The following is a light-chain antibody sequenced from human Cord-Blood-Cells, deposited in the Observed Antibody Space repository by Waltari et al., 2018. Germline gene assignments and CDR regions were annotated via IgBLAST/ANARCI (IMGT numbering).Light chain of an antibody. V-gene: IGLV2-11*01. CDR2: DVS. Sequence: QSALTQPRSVSGSPGQSVTISCTGTSSDVGGYNYVSWYQQHPGKAPKLMIYDVSKRPSGLPDRFSGSKSGNTASLTISGLQAEDEADYYCCSYAGSYTLWVFGGGTKLTVL. CDR1: SSDVGGYNY. J-gene: IGLJ3*02. CDR3: CSYAGSYTLWV.